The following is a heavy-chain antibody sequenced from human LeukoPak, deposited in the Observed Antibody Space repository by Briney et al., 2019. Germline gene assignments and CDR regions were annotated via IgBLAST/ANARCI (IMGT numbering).Heavy chain of an antibody. CDR2: MNPITGST. V-gene: IGHV1-8*01. Sequence: ASVKVSRRASGFIFTGYDINWVRQAAGQGLEWMGWMNPITGSTGYARQFQGRVTMTRDTSTGTAYMELTSLRSEDTAVYYCVRDGEGVAISVNYWFDPWGQGTLVTVSS. CDR3: VRDGEGVAISVNYWFDP. CDR1: GFIFTGYD. J-gene: IGHJ5*02. D-gene: IGHD3-10*01.